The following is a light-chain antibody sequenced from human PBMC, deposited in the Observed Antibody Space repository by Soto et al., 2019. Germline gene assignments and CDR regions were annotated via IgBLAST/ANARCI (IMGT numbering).Light chain of an antibody. V-gene: IGKV3-20*01. CDR1: QSVNNNY. CDR3: QQHSRSIT. CDR2: GAS. Sequence: VLTQSPGTLSLSPGERATLSCRASQSVNNNYLAWNQQKPGQSPRLLIYGASIRATAIPDRFSGSGSGTDFTLTISRLEPEDSAVYYCQQHSRSITFGGGTKVEIK. J-gene: IGKJ4*01.